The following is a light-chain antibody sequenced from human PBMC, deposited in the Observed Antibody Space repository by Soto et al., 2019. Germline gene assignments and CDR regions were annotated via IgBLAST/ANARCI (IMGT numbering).Light chain of an antibody. CDR2: DVS. V-gene: IGKV3-11*01. Sequence: DIVLTQSPGTLSLSPGERATLTCRSSQSVSSNYLAWYQQKPGQAPRLLIYDVSNRATGIPARFSGSGSGTDFTLTISSLQPEDFAVYYCQQRSNWPRTFGQGTKVDIK. CDR1: QSVSSNY. J-gene: IGKJ1*01. CDR3: QQRSNWPRT.